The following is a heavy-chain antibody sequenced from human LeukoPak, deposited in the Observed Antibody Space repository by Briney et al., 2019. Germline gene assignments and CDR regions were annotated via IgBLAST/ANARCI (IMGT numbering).Heavy chain of an antibody. CDR2: ISRSSSYI. V-gene: IGHV3-21*01. D-gene: IGHD1-26*01. Sequence: GGSLRLSCAASGFTVSSNYMSWVRQAPGKGLEWVSSISRSSSYIYYADSVKGRFTISTDYAKSSLYLQMNSLRAEDTAVYYCASSPKWELLIDYWGQGTLVTVSS. CDR3: ASSPKWELLIDY. J-gene: IGHJ4*02. CDR1: GFTVSSNY.